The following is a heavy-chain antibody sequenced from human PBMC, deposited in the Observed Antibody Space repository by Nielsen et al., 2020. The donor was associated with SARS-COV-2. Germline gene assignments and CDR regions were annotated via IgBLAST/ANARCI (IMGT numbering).Heavy chain of an antibody. J-gene: IGHJ4*02. D-gene: IGHD3-22*01. CDR2: ISAYNGNT. V-gene: IGHV1-18*01. CDR3: ARDSKYTYYYDSSGLPGGY. CDR1: GYTFTSYG. Sequence: ASVKVSCKASGYTFTSYGISWVRQAPGQGLEWMGWISAYNGNTNYAQKLQGRVTMTTDTSTSTAYMELRSLRSDDTAVYYCARDSKYTYYYDSSGLPGGYWGQGTLVTVSS.